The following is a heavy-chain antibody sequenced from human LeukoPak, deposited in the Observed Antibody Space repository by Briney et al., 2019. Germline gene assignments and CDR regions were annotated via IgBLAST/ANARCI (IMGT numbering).Heavy chain of an antibody. CDR3: ARGEIGRTDSGMDV. Sequence: PSETLSLTCTVSGGSISSYYWSWLRQPAGKGLEWIGRIYTTGITNYNPSLKGRVTMSVDTSKNQFSLRLSSVTAADTAVYYCARGEIGRTDSGMDVWGQGTTVTVSS. CDR2: IYTTGIT. D-gene: IGHD1-1*01. CDR1: GGSISSYY. J-gene: IGHJ6*01. V-gene: IGHV4-4*07.